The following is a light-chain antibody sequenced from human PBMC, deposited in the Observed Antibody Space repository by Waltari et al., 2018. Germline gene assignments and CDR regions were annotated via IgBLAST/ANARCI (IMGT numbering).Light chain of an antibody. Sequence: QSALIQPASVSGSPGQSITISCAGTSNDVGAFRYVPWYQQHPDRAPKVIIYDVNKRPSGVSNRFSGSKSGNTASLTISGLQPEDEADYYCCSYTITTTRVFGTGTKVTVL. CDR2: DVN. CDR3: CSYTITTTRV. CDR1: SNDVGAFRY. V-gene: IGLV2-14*03. J-gene: IGLJ1*01.